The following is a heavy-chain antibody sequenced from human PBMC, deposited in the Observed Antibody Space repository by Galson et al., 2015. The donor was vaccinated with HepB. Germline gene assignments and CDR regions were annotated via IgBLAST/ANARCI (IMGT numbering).Heavy chain of an antibody. J-gene: IGHJ4*02. CDR3: ARERDMATIVEVFDF. CDR1: GFTFSRSW. Sequence: SLRLSCAVSGFTFSRSWMGWVRQAPGKGPEWVATIKEDGSDKHYGDSVKGRFTISRDNAKNSLYLQMNSLRPEDTAVYYCARERDMATIVEVFDFWGQGTLVTVSA. CDR2: IKEDGSDK. V-gene: IGHV3-7*01. D-gene: IGHD5-12*01.